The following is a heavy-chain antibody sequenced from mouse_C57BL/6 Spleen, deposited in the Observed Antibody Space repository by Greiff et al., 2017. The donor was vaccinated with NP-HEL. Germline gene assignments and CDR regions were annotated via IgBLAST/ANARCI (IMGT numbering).Heavy chain of an antibody. Sequence: VQLKESGPVLVKPGASVKMSCKASGYTFTDYYMNWVKQSHGKSLEWIGVINPYNGGTSYNQKFKGKATLTVDKSSSTAYMELNSLTSEDSAVYYCARTGSRLRAMDYWGQGTSVTVSS. J-gene: IGHJ4*01. CDR3: ARTGSRLRAMDY. V-gene: IGHV1-19*01. CDR1: GYTFTDYY. CDR2: INPYNGGT. D-gene: IGHD3-2*02.